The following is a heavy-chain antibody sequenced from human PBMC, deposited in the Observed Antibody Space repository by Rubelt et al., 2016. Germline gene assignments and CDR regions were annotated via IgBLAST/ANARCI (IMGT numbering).Heavy chain of an antibody. J-gene: IGHJ5*02. D-gene: IGHD1-7*01. CDR2: IYYRGGT. CDR1: GGSITSSSYY. CDR3: VRPLTGTTIRFDP. V-gene: IGHV4-39*01. Sequence: QLQLQESGPGLVKPSETLSLTCTVSGGSITSSSYYWGWIRQPPGKGLEWIGNIYYRGGTYYSPALKSRREIPVATAKNQVSLGLSSVTAVDTAVYYCVRPLTGTTIRFDPWGRGTLVTVSS.